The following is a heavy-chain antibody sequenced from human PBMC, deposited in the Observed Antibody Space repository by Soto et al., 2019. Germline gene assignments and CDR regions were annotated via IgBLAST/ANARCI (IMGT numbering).Heavy chain of an antibody. D-gene: IGHD1-26*01. CDR1: GGSISSSSYY. CDR2: IYYSGST. J-gene: IGHJ4*02. CDR3: ARLIISWELAYYFDY. V-gene: IGHV4-39*01. Sequence: SETLSLTCTVSGGSISSSSYYWGWIRQPPGKGLEWIGSIYYSGSTYYNPSLKSRVTISVDTSKNQFSLKLSSATAADTAVYYCARLIISWELAYYFDYWGQGTLVTVSS.